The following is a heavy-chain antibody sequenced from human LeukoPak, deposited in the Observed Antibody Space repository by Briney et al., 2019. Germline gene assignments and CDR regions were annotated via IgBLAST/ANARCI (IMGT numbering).Heavy chain of an antibody. V-gene: IGHV1-46*01. J-gene: IGHJ3*02. CDR2: INPGGDNT. D-gene: IGHD5-24*01. Sequence: ASVKVSCKVSGYTLTELSMHWVRQAPGKGLEWMGLINPGGDNTKYAQNFQGRVTMTSDTSARTVYMELSSLRSEDTAIYYCARIRDGYNDAYDIWGQGTVVTVPS. CDR1: GYTLTELS. CDR3: ARIRDGYNDAYDI.